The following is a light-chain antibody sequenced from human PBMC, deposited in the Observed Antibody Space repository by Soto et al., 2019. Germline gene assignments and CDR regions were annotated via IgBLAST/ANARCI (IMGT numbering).Light chain of an antibody. V-gene: IGKV1-33*01. J-gene: IGKJ4*01. Sequence: DIQMTQSPSSLSASVGDRGTMTCQASQDISKYLNWYQQKPRKGPKLLIYDASNLETGVPSKFSGGGSGTHFTLTISSLQPEDIATYFCQQYDNLPLNFGGGTKVDIK. CDR3: QQYDNLPLN. CDR1: QDISKY. CDR2: DAS.